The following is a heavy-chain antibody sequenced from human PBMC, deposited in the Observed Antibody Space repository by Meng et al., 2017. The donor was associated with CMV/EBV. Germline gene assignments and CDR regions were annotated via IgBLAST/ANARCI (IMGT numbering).Heavy chain of an antibody. CDR2: IYYSGST. J-gene: IGHJ4*02. V-gene: IGHV4-39*07. D-gene: IGHD6-13*01. CDR3: AAGTSPLSDY. Sequence: SETLSLTCTVSGGSISSSSYYWGWIRQPPGKGLEWIGSIYYSGSTYYNPSLKSRVTISVDTSKNQFSLKLSSVTAADTAAYYCAAGTSPLSDYWGQGTLVTVSS. CDR1: GGSISSSSYY.